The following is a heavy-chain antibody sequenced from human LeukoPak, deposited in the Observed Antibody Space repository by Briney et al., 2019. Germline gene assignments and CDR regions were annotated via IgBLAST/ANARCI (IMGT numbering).Heavy chain of an antibody. CDR2: FDPEDGET. CDR1: GYTLTELS. Sequence: ASVKVSCKVSGYTLTELSMHWVRQAPGKGLERMGGFDPEDGETIYAQKFQGRVTMTEDTSTDTAYMELSSLRSEDTAVYYCATGLWELPSPLDYWGQGTLVTVSS. J-gene: IGHJ4*02. V-gene: IGHV1-24*01. D-gene: IGHD1-26*01. CDR3: ATGLWELPSPLDY.